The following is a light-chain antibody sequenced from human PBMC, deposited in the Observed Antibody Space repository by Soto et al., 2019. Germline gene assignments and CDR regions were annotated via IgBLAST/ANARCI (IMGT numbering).Light chain of an antibody. CDR2: DAS. J-gene: IGKJ5*01. CDR3: QQRSNWPLIT. CDR1: QSVSSY. V-gene: IGKV3-11*01. Sequence: EIVLTQSPATLSLSPGERATLSCRASQSVSSYLAWYQQKPGRAPRLLIYDASNRATGIPARFSGSGSGTDFTLTISSLEPEDVAVYYCQQRSNWPLITFGQGTRLEIK.